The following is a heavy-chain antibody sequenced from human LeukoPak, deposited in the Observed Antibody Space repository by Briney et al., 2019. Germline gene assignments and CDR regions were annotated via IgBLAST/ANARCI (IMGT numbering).Heavy chain of an antibody. CDR3: ARWYYDSSGYRYFDY. J-gene: IGHJ4*02. D-gene: IGHD3-22*01. Sequence: SETLSLTCTVSGGSISSYYWSWIRQPAGKGLEWIGRIYTSGSTNYNPSLKSRVTMSVDTSKNQFSLKLSSVTAADTAVYYCARWYYDSSGYRYFDYWGQGTLVTVSS. V-gene: IGHV4-4*07. CDR1: GGSISSYY. CDR2: IYTSGST.